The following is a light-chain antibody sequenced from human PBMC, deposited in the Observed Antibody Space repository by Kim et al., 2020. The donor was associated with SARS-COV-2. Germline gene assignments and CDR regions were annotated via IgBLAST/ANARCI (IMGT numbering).Light chain of an antibody. CDR3: QGCDSSTDQWV. CDR1: NIGTKS. J-gene: IGLJ3*02. CDR2: FDS. V-gene: IGLV3-21*04. Sequence: SYELTQPPSVSVAPGKTASITCGGNNIGTKSVHWYRQEPGQAPVLVIYFDSNRPSGIPERFSGSNSGNTATLTISRVEAGDEADYYCQGCDSSTDQWVFG.